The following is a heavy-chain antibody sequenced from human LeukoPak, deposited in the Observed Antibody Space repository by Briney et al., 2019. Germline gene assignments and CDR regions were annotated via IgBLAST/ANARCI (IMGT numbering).Heavy chain of an antibody. Sequence: GASVKVSCKASGYTFATYGFCWVRQAPGHGLEWMGWISANTGKTDYAQKFQGGVTMTTDTSTSTAYMELRSLRPDDTAVYYCAKVAGDRMDYWGQGTLLTVSS. CDR1: GYTFATYG. J-gene: IGHJ4*02. CDR3: AKVAGDRMDY. CDR2: ISANTGKT. D-gene: IGHD6-13*01. V-gene: IGHV1-18*01.